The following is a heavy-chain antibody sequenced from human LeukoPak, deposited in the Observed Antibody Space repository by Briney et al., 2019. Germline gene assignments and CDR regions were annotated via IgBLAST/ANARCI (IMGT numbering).Heavy chain of an antibody. CDR2: IRSKAYGGTT. J-gene: IGHJ4*02. CDR3: CAGGSSSWLVSWSSDY. Sequence: GGSLRLSCTASGFTFGDYAMSWVRQAPGKGLKWVGFIRSKAYGGTTEYAASVKGRFTISRDDSKSIAYLQMNSLKTEDTAVYYCCAGGSSSWLVSWSSDYWGQGTLVTVSS. V-gene: IGHV3-49*04. D-gene: IGHD6-13*01. CDR1: GFTFGDYA.